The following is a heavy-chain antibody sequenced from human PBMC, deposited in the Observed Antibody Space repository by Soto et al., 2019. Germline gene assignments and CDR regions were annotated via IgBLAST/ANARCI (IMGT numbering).Heavy chain of an antibody. CDR3: ARDAPPADY. J-gene: IGHJ4*02. CDR2: ISAYNGNT. CDR1: GYTFASYA. Sequence: QVQLVQSGAEVKKPGASVKVSCKASGYTFASYAISWVRQAPGQGLEWMGWISAYNGNTNYAQKLQGRVTMTTDTSTSPAYMELRSLSSDDTSVYYCARDAPPADYWGQGTLVTVSS. V-gene: IGHV1-18*01.